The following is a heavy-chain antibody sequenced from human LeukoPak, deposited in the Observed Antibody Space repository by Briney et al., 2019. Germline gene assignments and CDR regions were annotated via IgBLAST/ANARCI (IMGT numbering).Heavy chain of an antibody. Sequence: ASVKVSCKASGYTFTGYYMHWVRQAPGHGLEWMGWINPNSGGTYYAQKFQGRVTMTRDTSISTAYMELGRLRSDDKAVYYCTRIYDFWSGYTFYFDYWGQGTLVTVSS. CDR3: TRIYDFWSGYTFYFDY. CDR2: INPNSGGT. J-gene: IGHJ4*02. V-gene: IGHV1-2*02. D-gene: IGHD3-3*01. CDR1: GYTFTGYY.